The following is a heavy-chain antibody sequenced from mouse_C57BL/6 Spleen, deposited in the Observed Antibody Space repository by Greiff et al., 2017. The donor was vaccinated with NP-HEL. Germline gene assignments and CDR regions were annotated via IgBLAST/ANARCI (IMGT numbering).Heavy chain of an antibody. V-gene: IGHV1-53*01. Sequence: QVQLQQPGTELVKPGASVKLSCKASGYTFTSYWMHWVKQRPGQGLDWIGNINPSNGGTNYNEKFKSKATLTVDKSSSTASMQLSSLTSEDSAVYFCARGDYGRWFAYWGQGTLVTVSA. J-gene: IGHJ3*01. CDR3: ARGDYGRWFAY. CDR1: GYTFTSYW. CDR2: INPSNGGT. D-gene: IGHD1-1*01.